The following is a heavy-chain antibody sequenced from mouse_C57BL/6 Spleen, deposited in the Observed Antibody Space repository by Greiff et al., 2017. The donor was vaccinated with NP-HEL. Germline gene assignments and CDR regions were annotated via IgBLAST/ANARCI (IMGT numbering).Heavy chain of an antibody. CDR2: IDPSDSYT. CDR3: AILRPNFGD. D-gene: IGHD1-2*01. J-gene: IGHJ2*01. V-gene: IGHV1-69*01. CDR1: GYTFTSYW. Sequence: QVQLQQPGAELVMPGASVKLSCKASGYTFTSYWMHWVKQRPGQGLEWIGEIDPSDSYTNYNQKFKGKSTLTVDKSSSTAYMQLSSLTSEDSAVYYWAILRPNFGDWGQGTTLTVAS.